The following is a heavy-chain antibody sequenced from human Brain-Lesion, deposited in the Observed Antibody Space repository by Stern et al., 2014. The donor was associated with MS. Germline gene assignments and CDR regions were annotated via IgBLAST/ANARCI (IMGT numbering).Heavy chain of an antibody. CDR3: ARRGDSSSSGFDY. D-gene: IGHD6-6*01. V-gene: IGHV5-51*01. Sequence: QLVQSGAEVKKPGESLKISCKGSGYRFASNWIGWVRQMPGKGLEWMGIIWPGDSDTRYSPSFQGQVTISADKSISTAYLQWSSLQASDTAMYYCARRGDSSSSGFDYWGQGTLVIVSS. J-gene: IGHJ4*02. CDR1: GYRFASNW. CDR2: IWPGDSDT.